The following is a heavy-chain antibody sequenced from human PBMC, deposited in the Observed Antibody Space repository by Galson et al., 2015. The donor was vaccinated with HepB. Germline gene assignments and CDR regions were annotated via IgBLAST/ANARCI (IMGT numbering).Heavy chain of an antibody. D-gene: IGHD2-2*01. J-gene: IGHJ6*02. CDR1: GYTFTSYG. CDR2: ISAYNGNT. Sequence: SVKVSCKASGYTFTSYGISWVRQAPGQGLEWMGWISAYNGNTNYAQKLQGRVTMTTDTSTSTAYMELRSLRSDDTAVYYCAREEYGADVYGMDVWGQGTTVTVSS. V-gene: IGHV1-18*01. CDR3: AREEYGADVYGMDV.